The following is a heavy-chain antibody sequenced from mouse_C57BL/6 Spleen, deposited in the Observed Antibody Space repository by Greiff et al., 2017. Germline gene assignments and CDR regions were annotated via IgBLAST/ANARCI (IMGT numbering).Heavy chain of an antibody. J-gene: IGHJ2*01. D-gene: IGHD1-1*01. Sequence: QVQLKQPGAELVKPGASVKMSCKASGYTFTSYWITWVKQRPGQGLEWIGDIYPGSGSTNYNEKFKSKATLTVDTSSSTAYMQLSSLTSEDSAVYYCAREFTTVVADYWGQGTTLTVSS. CDR1: GYTFTSYW. CDR2: IYPGSGST. CDR3: AREFTTVVADY. V-gene: IGHV1-55*01.